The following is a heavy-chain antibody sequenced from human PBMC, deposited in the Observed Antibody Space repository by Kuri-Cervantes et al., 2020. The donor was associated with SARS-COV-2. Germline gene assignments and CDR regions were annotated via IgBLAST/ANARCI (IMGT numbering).Heavy chain of an antibody. CDR1: GFTFSSYA. J-gene: IGHJ4*02. Sequence: GESLKISCAASGFTFSSYAMHRVRQAPGKGLEWVSAISGSGGSTYYADAVKGRFTISRDNSKNTLYLQMNSLRAEDTAVYYCAKDSRYDFWTGYYFDYWGQGTLVTVSS. D-gene: IGHD3-3*01. CDR3: AKDSRYDFWTGYYFDY. CDR2: ISGSGGST. V-gene: IGHV3-23*01.